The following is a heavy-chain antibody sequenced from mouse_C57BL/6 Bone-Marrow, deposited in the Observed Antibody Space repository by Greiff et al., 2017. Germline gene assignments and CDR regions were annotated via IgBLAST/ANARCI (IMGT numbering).Heavy chain of an antibody. Sequence: VQLQQPGAELVKPGASVKLSCKASGYTFTSYWMQWVKQRPGQGLEWIGEIHPSDSYTNYNQKFKGKATLTVDTSSSTAYMQLSSLTSEDSAVYYCARDYYGYDDWYFDVWGTGTTVTVSS. CDR3: ARDYYGYDDWYFDV. D-gene: IGHD2-2*01. V-gene: IGHV1-50*01. J-gene: IGHJ1*03. CDR1: GYTFTSYW. CDR2: IHPSDSYT.